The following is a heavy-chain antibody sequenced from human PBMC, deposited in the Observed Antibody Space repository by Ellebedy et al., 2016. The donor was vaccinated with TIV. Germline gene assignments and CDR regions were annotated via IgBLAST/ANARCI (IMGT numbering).Heavy chain of an antibody. CDR3: AREIYGSGSR. CDR1: GFTFSSYW. D-gene: IGHD3-10*01. CDR2: IKQDGSVK. J-gene: IGHJ4*02. V-gene: IGHV3-7*01. Sequence: GESLKISXAASGFTFSSYWMTWVRQAPGKGLQWVANIKQDGSVKYYVDSVKGRFTISRDNNKSSVYLQMNSLRVDDTAVYFCAREIYGSGSRWGQGTLVTVSS.